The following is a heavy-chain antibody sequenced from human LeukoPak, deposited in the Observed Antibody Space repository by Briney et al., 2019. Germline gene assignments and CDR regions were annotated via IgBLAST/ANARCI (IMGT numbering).Heavy chain of an antibody. CDR3: AKVRQEPGY. V-gene: IGHV3-74*01. CDR2: IKSDGSST. J-gene: IGHJ4*02. Sequence: PGGSLRLSCAASGFIFSSYWMHWVRQVPGKGLVWVSRIKSDGSSTTQADSVKGRFTISRDNAKNTLYLQMNSLRAEDTAVYYCAKVRQEPGYWGQGTLVTVSS. CDR1: GFIFSSYW. D-gene: IGHD1-26*01.